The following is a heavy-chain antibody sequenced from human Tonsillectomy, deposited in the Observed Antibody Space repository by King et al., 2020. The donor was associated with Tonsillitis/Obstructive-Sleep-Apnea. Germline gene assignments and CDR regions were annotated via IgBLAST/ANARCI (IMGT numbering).Heavy chain of an antibody. CDR3: ARDLSSSPYNWFDP. V-gene: IGHV4-4*07. CDR2: IDTSGNT. D-gene: IGHD6-13*01. Sequence: QLQESGPGLVKPSETLSLTCTVSGGSISSYYWSWIRQPAGKGLEWIGLIDTSGNTNYNPSLKTRVTMSVDTSKNQFSLKLSSVTAADTAEYYCARDLSSSPYNWFDPWGQGILVTVSS. J-gene: IGHJ5*02. CDR1: GGSISSYY.